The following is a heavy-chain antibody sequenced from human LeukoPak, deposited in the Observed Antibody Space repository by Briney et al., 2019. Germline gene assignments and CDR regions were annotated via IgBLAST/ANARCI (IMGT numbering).Heavy chain of an antibody. CDR3: AKASGFGGAQQLVRMDY. CDR2: ISGSGGST. V-gene: IGHV3-23*01. J-gene: IGHJ4*02. CDR1: GFTFSSYA. Sequence: PGGSLRLSCAASGFTFSSYAMSWVRQAPGKGLEWVSAISGSGGSTYYADSVKGRFTISRDNSKNTLYLQMNSLRAEDTAVYYCAKASGFGGAQQLVRMDYWGQGTLVTVSS. D-gene: IGHD6-13*01.